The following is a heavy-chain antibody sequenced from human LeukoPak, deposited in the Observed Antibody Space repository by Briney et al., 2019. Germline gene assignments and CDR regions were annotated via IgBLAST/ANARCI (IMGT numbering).Heavy chain of an antibody. V-gene: IGHV1-8*01. D-gene: IGHD3-10*01. CDR2: MNPNSGNT. Sequence: ASVKVSCKASGYTFTSYDINWVRQATGQGLEWMGWMNPNSGNTGYAQKFQGRVTMTRNTSISTAYMELSRLGSDDTAVYYCARDQELLWFGELLNLFAYWGQGTLVTVSS. J-gene: IGHJ4*02. CDR1: GYTFTSYD. CDR3: ARDQELLWFGELLNLFAY.